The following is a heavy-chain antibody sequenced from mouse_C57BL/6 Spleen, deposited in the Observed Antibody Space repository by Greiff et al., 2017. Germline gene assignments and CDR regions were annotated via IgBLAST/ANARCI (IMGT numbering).Heavy chain of an antibody. Sequence: QVQLQQSGAELVKPGASVKISCKASGYAFSSYWMNWVKQRPGKGLEWIGQIYPGDGDTNYNGKFKGKATLTADKSSSTAYMQLSSLTSEDSAVYFCARRGYGSSYSFDYWGQGTTLTVSS. V-gene: IGHV1-80*01. J-gene: IGHJ2*01. D-gene: IGHD1-1*01. CDR1: GYAFSSYW. CDR2: IYPGDGDT. CDR3: ARRGYGSSYSFDY.